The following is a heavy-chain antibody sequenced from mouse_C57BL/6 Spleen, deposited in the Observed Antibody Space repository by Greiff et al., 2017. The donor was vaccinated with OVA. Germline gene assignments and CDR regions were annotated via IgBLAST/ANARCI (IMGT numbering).Heavy chain of an antibody. Sequence: PLQQSGAELVKPGASVKISCKASGYAFSSYWMNWVKQRPGKGLEWIGQIYPGDGDTNYNGKFKGKATLTADKSSSTAYMQLSSLTSEDSAVYFCASQAYYSKKDSWYFDVWGTGTTVTVSS. V-gene: IGHV1-80*01. CDR1: GYAFSSYW. D-gene: IGHD2-5*01. CDR3: ASQAYYSKKDSWYFDV. J-gene: IGHJ1*03. CDR2: IYPGDGDT.